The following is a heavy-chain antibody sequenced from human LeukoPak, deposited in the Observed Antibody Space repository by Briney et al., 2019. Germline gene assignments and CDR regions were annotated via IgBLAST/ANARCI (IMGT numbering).Heavy chain of an antibody. D-gene: IGHD2-2*01. CDR1: GGSFSGYY. V-gene: IGHV4-34*01. CDR3: ARGDGDIVVVPAAVTRFDY. J-gene: IGHJ4*02. Sequence: SETLSLTCAVYGGSFSGYYWSWIRQPPRKGLEWIGEINHSGSTNYNPPLKSRATISLDTSKNQLSLKLSSVTAAVTTVYYCARGDGDIVVVPAAVTRFDYWGQGTLVTVSS. CDR2: INHSGST.